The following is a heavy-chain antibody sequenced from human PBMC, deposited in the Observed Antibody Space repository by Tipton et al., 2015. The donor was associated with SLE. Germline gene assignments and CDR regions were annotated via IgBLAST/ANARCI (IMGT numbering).Heavy chain of an antibody. D-gene: IGHD6-6*01. V-gene: IGHV3-66*01. J-gene: IGHJ4*02. CDR3: ASSLAARPGY. CDR1: GFTVSSNY. Sequence: LRLSCAASGFTVSSNYMSWVRQAPGKGLEWVSVIYSGGSTYYADSVKGRFTISRDNSKNTLYLQMNSLRAEDTAVYYCASSLAARPGYWGQGTLVTVSS. CDR2: IYSGGST.